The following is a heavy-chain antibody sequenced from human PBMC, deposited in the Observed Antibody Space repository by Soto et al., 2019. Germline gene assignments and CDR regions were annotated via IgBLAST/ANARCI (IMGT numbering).Heavy chain of an antibody. CDR2: ITPLLAAA. V-gene: IGHV1-69*05. J-gene: IGHJ6*01. CDR1: GGTFSNLA. CDR3: ATDGQITLFGVGSAPYAMDV. Sequence: QVRLVQSGAEVKKPGSSVNLSCKASGGTFSNLAINWVRQAPGQGLEWMGGITPLLAAADSGQKFQGRVSIISDESTTTVYMELRSLKYDDTAMYYCATDGQITLFGVGSAPYAMDVWGQGTTVTVSS. D-gene: IGHD3-3*01.